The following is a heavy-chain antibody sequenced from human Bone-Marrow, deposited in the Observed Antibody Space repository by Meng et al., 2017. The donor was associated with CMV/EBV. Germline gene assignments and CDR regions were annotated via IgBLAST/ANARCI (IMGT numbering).Heavy chain of an antibody. Sequence: ASVKVSCKASGYTFTSYDINWVRQATGQGLEWMGWMNPNSGNTGYAQKFQGRVTITRNTSISTAYMELSSLRSEDTAVYYCARGTIKFTIFGVVKGYGMDVWGQGTTVTVSS. CDR2: MNPNSGNT. CDR3: ARGTIKFTIFGVVKGYGMDV. D-gene: IGHD3-3*01. CDR1: GYTFTSYD. V-gene: IGHV1-8*03. J-gene: IGHJ6*02.